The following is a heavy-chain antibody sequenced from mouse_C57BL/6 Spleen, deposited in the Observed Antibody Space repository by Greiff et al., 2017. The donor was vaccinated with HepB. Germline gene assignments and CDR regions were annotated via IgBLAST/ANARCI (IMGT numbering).Heavy chain of an antibody. CDR3: ARGITTVVANFDV. J-gene: IGHJ1*03. CDR1: GYTFTSYW. D-gene: IGHD1-1*01. Sequence: QVQLKQSGAELAKPGASVKLSCKASGYTFTSYWMHWVKQRPGQGLEWIGYINPSSGYTKYNQKFKDKATLTADKSSSTAYMQLSSLTYEDSAVYYCARGITTVVANFDVWGTGTTVTVSS. CDR2: INPSSGYT. V-gene: IGHV1-7*01.